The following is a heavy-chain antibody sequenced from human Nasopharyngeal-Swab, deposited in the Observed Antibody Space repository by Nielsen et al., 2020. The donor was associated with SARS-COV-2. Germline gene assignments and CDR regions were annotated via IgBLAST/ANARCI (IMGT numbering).Heavy chain of an antibody. CDR3: ARDVEEWLVVPSLSFDH. CDR1: GYSFRSYG. J-gene: IGHJ4*02. Sequence: ASVKVSCKASGYSFRSYGINWVRQAPGQGLEWMGWISIYNADRNYAEKFQGRVSMTTDTSTTTAFTELTSLRSDDTAVYYCARDVEEWLVVPSLSFDHWGQGTLVTVSS. CDR2: ISIYNADR. D-gene: IGHD3-3*01. V-gene: IGHV1-18*01.